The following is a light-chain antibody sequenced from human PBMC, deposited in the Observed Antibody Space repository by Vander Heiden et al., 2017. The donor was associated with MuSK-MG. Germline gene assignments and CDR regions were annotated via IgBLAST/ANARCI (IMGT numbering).Light chain of an antibody. V-gene: IGLV3-19*01. Sequence: SSALTQDPAVSVALGQPVRRTCQGDSRRSYYSIWYYQKLAQAALLLLYGNNNRPSWVPHRLSCSISGGTSAFTITGALAEDEAADYCNARDSSGNNNVVFGGGTKLTVL. CDR3: NARDSSGNNNVV. J-gene: IGLJ2*01. CDR1: SRRSYY. CDR2: GNN.